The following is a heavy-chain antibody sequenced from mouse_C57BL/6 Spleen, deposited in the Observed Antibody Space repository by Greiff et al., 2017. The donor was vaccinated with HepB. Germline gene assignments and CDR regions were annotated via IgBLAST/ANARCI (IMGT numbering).Heavy chain of an antibody. V-gene: IGHV1-82*01. CDR2: IYPGDGDT. Sequence: QVQLQQSGPELVKPGASVKISCKASGYAFSSSWMNWVKQRPGKGLEWIGRIYPGDGDTNYNQKFKGKATLTVDTSSSTAYMQLSSLTSEDSAVYYCARKAAYDYDEDFDYWGQGTTLTVSS. D-gene: IGHD2-4*01. CDR3: ARKAAYDYDEDFDY. CDR1: GYAFSSSW. J-gene: IGHJ2*01.